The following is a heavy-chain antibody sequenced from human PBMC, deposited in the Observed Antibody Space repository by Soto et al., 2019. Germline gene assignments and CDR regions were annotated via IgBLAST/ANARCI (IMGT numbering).Heavy chain of an antibody. D-gene: IGHD3-10*01. CDR3: AKDDIYKGYYYGSGSS. J-gene: IGHJ5*02. CDR1: GFIFSSYG. CDR2: ISYDGNNQ. Sequence: QVQLVESGGGVVQPGRSLRLSCAVSGFIFSSYGMHWVRQAPGKGLDWVAVISYDGNNQFYADSVKGRFTISRDNSNNTLYLQMNSLRSEDTAVYYCAKDDIYKGYYYGSGSSWGQGTLVTVSS. V-gene: IGHV3-30*18.